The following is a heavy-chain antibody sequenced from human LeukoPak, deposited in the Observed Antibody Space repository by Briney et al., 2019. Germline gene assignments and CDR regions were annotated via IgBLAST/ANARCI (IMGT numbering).Heavy chain of an antibody. D-gene: IGHD2-2*01. CDR3: ARDSHMYLRAFDI. J-gene: IGHJ3*02. V-gene: IGHV4-59*01. CDR1: GGSISSYY. Sequence: SETLSLTCTVSGGSISSYYWSWVRQPPGKGLEWIGYIYYSGSTNYNPFLKSRVTIAVDTSKNQFSLKLSSVTAADTAAYYCARDSHMYLRAFDIWGQGTMVTVSS. CDR2: IYYSGST.